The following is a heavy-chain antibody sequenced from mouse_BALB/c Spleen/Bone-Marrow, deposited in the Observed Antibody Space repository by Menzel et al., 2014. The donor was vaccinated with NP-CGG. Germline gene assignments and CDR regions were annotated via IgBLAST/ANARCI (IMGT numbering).Heavy chain of an antibody. CDR3: AGDDYYAMDY. V-gene: IGHV7-3*02. CDR2: IRNKANGYTT. J-gene: IGHJ4*01. Sequence: EVQVVESGGGLVQPGGSLRLSCATSGFTFTDYYMSWVRQPPGKALEWLGFIRNKANGYTTEYSASVKGRFTISRDNSQSILYLQMNTLRAEDSATYYCAGDDYYAMDYLGQGNSGTVSS. CDR1: GFTFTDYY.